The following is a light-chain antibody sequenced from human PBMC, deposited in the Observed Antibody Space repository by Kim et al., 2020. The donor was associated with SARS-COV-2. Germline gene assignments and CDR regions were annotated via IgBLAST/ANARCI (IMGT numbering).Light chain of an antibody. CDR2: GAS. CDR1: RNINYD. J-gene: IGKJ2*01. V-gene: IGKV1-27*01. Sequence: DIQMTQSPSSLSASVGDRVTITCRASRNINYDLAWYEQKPGKPPNLLIYGASTLQSGVPSRFSGSGSGTDFTFTIDNLQPEDVATYYCQVYDDVPYTLGQGTKLEI. CDR3: QVYDDVPYT.